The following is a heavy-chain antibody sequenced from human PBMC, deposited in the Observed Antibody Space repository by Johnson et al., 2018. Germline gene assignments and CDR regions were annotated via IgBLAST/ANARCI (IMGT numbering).Heavy chain of an antibody. J-gene: IGHJ3*02. D-gene: IGHD3-22*01. V-gene: IGHV3-23*04. CDR2: TSGSGGST. Sequence: VQLVQSGGGLVEPGGSMRLSCAASGFTSSISAMSWVRPAPGKGLEWVSGTSGSGGSTVYADSVKGRFTISRRNSKYTLYLQMNRLRVEDTAVYYCAKYKYYYDRNGYYLGRALDIWGQGTMVTVSS. CDR1: GFTSSISA. CDR3: AKYKYYYDRNGYYLGRALDI.